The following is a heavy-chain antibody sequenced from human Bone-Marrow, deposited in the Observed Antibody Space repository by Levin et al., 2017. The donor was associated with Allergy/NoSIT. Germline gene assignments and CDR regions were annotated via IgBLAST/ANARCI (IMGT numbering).Heavy chain of an antibody. CDR3: ARRSREYCGGDCSKGKFYYYMDV. CDR2: IYYSGST. J-gene: IGHJ6*03. D-gene: IGHD2-21*02. CDR1: GGSISSSSYY. Sequence: SETLSLTCTVSGGSISSSSYYWGWIRQPPGKGLEWIGSIYYSGSTYSNPSLKSRVTISVDTSKNQFSLKLSSVTAADTAVYYCARRSREYCGGDCSKGKFYYYMDVWGKGTTVTVSS. V-gene: IGHV4-39*01.